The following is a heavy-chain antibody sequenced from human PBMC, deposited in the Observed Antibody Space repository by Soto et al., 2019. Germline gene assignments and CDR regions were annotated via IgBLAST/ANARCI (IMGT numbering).Heavy chain of an antibody. V-gene: IGHV3-21*01. CDR3: TGDDVKASSWYWFLDY. Sequence: EVHLVDSGGGLVKPGGSLRLSCAASGFTFSSSGMNWVRQAPGKGLEWVSSIKSSGKYIYYADSGKGRFTISRDNAKNSLYMQMNSPNVEDTAVYYCTGDDVKASSWYWFLDYWGHGILVTVSS. CDR2: IKSSGKYI. D-gene: IGHD6-13*01. CDR1: GFTFSSSG. J-gene: IGHJ4*01.